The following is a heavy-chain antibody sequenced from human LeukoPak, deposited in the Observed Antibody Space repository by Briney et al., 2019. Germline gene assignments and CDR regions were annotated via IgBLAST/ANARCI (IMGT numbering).Heavy chain of an antibody. D-gene: IGHD3-10*01. V-gene: IGHV4-59*11. J-gene: IGHJ4*02. Sequence: SETLSLTCTVSGGSLSPHYWSWLRQPPGKGLEWIGSIYYNGNTNYNPSLKTRVTISLDTSKNQFSLKLNSVTAADTAVYYCAKTHAGSPYWGQGTLVAVSS. CDR3: AKTHAGSPY. CDR2: IYYNGNT. CDR1: GGSLSPHY.